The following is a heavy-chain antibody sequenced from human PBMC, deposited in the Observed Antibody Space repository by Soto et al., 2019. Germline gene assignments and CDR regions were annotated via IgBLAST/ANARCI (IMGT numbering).Heavy chain of an antibody. CDR3: ARAGSSGWYARNWFDP. J-gene: IGHJ5*02. CDR2: ISSSSSYI. Sequence: GGSLRLSCAASGFTFSSYSMNWVRQAPGKGLEWVSSISSSSSYIYYADSVKGRFTISRDDAKNSLYLQMNSLRAEDTAVYYCARAGSSGWYARNWFDPWGQGTLVTVSS. D-gene: IGHD6-19*01. V-gene: IGHV3-21*01. CDR1: GFTFSSYS.